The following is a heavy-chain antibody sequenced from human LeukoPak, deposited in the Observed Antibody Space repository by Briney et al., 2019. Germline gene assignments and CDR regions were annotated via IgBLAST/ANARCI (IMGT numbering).Heavy chain of an antibody. V-gene: IGHV1-24*01. CDR1: GYTFTSYY. CDR2: FDPEDGET. J-gene: IGHJ3*02. CDR3: ATDYYDSSGFDAFDI. D-gene: IGHD3-22*01. Sequence: ASVKVSCKASGYTFTSYYIHWVRQAPGKGLEWMGGFDPEDGETIYAQKFQGRVTMTEDTSTDTAYMELSSLRSEDTAVYYCATDYYDSSGFDAFDIWGQGTMVTVSS.